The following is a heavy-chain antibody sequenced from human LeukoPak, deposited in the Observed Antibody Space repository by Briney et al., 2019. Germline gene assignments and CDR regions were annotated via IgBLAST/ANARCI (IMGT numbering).Heavy chain of an antibody. CDR1: GFTFSSYW. J-gene: IGHJ4*02. D-gene: IGHD5-12*01. CDR3: ARRVGKWLRFNYFDY. CDR2: IKQDGSEK. V-gene: IGHV3-7*01. Sequence: GGSLRLSCAASGFTFSSYWMSWVRQAPGKGLEWVANIKQDGSEKYYVDSVKGRFTISRDNAKNSLYLQMNSLRPEDTAVYYCARRVGKWLRFNYFDYWGQGTLVTVSS.